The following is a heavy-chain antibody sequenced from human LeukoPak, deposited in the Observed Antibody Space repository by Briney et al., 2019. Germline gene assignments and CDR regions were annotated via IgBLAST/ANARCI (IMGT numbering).Heavy chain of an antibody. Sequence: GGSLRLSCAASGFTFSSYAMSWVRQAPGEGLEWVSGISGSGGSTYYADSVKGRFTISRDNSKNTLYLQMNSLRAEDTAVYYCAKTTYYDFRSDYPEYYFDYWGQGTLVTVSS. CDR1: GFTFSSYA. CDR2: ISGSGGST. CDR3: AKTTYYDFRSDYPEYYFDY. V-gene: IGHV3-23*01. J-gene: IGHJ4*02. D-gene: IGHD3-3*01.